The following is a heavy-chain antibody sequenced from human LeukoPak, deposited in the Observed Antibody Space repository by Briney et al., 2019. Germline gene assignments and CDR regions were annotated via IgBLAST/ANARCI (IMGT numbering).Heavy chain of an antibody. CDR3: ARGRLGATY. D-gene: IGHD1-26*01. V-gene: IGHV4-59*01. CDR1: GGSIRSYY. Sequence: SETLSLTCTVSGGSIRSYYWSWIRQPPGKGLEWIGYIYYSGSTNYNPSLKSRVTISVDMSKNQFFLNLTSVTAADTAVYYCARGRLGATYWGQGTLVTVSS. J-gene: IGHJ4*02. CDR2: IYYSGST.